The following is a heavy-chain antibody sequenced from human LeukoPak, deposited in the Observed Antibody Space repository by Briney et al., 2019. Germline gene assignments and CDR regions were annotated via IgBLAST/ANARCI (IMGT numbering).Heavy chain of an antibody. CDR3: ARGPLSRFLEWINWFDP. D-gene: IGHD3-3*01. CDR1: GGTFSSYA. V-gene: IGHV1-69*05. CDR2: IIPIFGTA. Sequence: SVKVSCKASGGTFSSYAISWVRQAPGQGLEWMGGIIPIFGTANYAQKFQGRVTITTDESTSTAYMELSSLRSEDTAVYYCARGPLSRFLEWINWFDPWGQGTLVTVSS. J-gene: IGHJ5*02.